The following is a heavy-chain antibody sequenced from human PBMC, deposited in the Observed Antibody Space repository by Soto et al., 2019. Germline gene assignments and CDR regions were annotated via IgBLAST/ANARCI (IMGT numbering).Heavy chain of an antibody. Sequence: PSETLSLTCSFSGASIRSSSYYLGWIRQPPGKGLEWIGSIFYSGSTYYNPSLKSRVTISVDTSKNQFSLKLSSVTAADTAVYYCARHLTYCSAGSCYSDFPYYGMDVWGQGTTVTVSS. CDR2: IFYSGST. V-gene: IGHV4-39*01. D-gene: IGHD2-15*01. CDR1: GASIRSSSYY. CDR3: ARHLTYCSAGSCYSDFPYYGMDV. J-gene: IGHJ6*02.